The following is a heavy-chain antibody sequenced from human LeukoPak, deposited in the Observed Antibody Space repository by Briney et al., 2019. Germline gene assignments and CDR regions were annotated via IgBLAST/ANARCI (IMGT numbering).Heavy chain of an antibody. CDR1: GGSISSYY. J-gene: IGHJ5*02. CDR2: IYYSGST. Sequence: SETLSLTCTVSGGSISSYYWSWIRQPPGKGLEWIGYIYYSGSTNYNPSLKSRVTISVDTSKNQFSLKLSSVTAADTAVYYCARDLGYGNWFDPWGQGTLVTVSS. CDR3: ARDLGYGNWFDP. V-gene: IGHV4-59*01. D-gene: IGHD5-12*01.